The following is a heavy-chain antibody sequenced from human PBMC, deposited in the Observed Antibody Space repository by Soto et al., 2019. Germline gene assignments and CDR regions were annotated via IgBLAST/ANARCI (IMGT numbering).Heavy chain of an antibody. V-gene: IGHV3-74*01. Sequence: QSGGSLRLSCAASGFTFSSFFMHWVRQVPGEGLEWVLRISGDGGTISYADSVKGRFTISRDNAKNTLYLQMNSLRDEDTAVYYCARTYVSGIAVFDPWGQGTLVTVSS. D-gene: IGHD1-20*01. CDR2: ISGDGGTI. CDR3: ARTYVSGIAVFDP. CDR1: GFTFSSFF. J-gene: IGHJ5*02.